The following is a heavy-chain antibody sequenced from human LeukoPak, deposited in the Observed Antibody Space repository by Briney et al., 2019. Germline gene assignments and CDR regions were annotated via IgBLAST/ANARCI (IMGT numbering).Heavy chain of an antibody. CDR2: IIPILGIA. J-gene: IGHJ4*02. Sequence: SVKVSCKASGGTFSSYAISWVRRAPGQGLEWMGRIIPILGIANYAQKFQGRVTITADKSTSTAYMELSSLRSEDTAVYYCARDSTAGTYDYWGQGTLVTVSS. D-gene: IGHD6-19*01. CDR1: GGTFSSYA. V-gene: IGHV1-69*04. CDR3: ARDSTAGTYDY.